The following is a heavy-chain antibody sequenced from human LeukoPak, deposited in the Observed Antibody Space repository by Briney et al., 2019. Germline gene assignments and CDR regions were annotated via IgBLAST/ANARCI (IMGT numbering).Heavy chain of an antibody. Sequence: PGETLSLSCTVSGDSISNHYWNWIRQPPGKGLEWICYVFSSGSTDYNPSLNSRVTISLDTSRNLFSLSLTAVTAADTAVYYCGRHFGGSSGSFYTDYWGQGTLVTVSS. D-gene: IGHD3-10*01. CDR3: GRHFGGSSGSFYTDY. CDR2: VFSSGST. J-gene: IGHJ4*02. CDR1: GDSISNHY. V-gene: IGHV4-59*08.